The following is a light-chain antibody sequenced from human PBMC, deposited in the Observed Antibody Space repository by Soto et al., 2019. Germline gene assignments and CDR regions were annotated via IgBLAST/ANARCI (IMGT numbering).Light chain of an antibody. CDR2: AAS. CDR1: QGIRKD. V-gene: IGKV1-17*01. CDR3: LQHNSYPWT. J-gene: IGKJ1*01. Sequence: DIQMTQSPSSLSASVGDRVTITCRASQGIRKDLGWYQQKPGKAPKGLIFAASSLQSGVPSRFGGSGSGTEFTLTISSLQPEDSATYYCLQHNSYPWTFGQGTKVEIK.